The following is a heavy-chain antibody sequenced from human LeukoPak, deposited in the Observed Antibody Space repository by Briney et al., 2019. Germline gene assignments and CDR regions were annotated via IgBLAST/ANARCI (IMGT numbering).Heavy chain of an antibody. J-gene: IGHJ3*02. CDR2: IYYSGST. V-gene: IGHV4-39*01. Sequence: PSETLSLTCTVSGGSISSSSYYWGWIRQPPGKGLEWIGSIYYSGSTYYNPSLKSRVTISVDTSKNQFSLKLSSVTAADTAVYYCARRRSNVLLWFGELLSLDDAFDIWGQGTMVTVSS. CDR1: GGSISSSSYY. CDR3: ARRRSNVLLWFGELLSLDDAFDI. D-gene: IGHD3-10*01.